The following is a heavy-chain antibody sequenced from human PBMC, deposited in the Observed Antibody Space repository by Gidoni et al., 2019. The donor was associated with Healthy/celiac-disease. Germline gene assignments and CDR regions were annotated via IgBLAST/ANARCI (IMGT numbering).Heavy chain of an antibody. D-gene: IGHD3-10*01. CDR3: ARAPITMGAFDI. CDR2: ISSSISYI. J-gene: IGHJ3*02. V-gene: IGHV3-21*01. Sequence: EVQLVASGGGLLRPGGSLVLSCAASGFTFSSYSMNWVRQAPGKGLEWVASISSSISYIYYADSVKGRFTISRDNAKNSLYLQMNSLRAEDTAVYYCARAPITMGAFDIWGQVTMVTVFS. CDR1: GFTFSSYS.